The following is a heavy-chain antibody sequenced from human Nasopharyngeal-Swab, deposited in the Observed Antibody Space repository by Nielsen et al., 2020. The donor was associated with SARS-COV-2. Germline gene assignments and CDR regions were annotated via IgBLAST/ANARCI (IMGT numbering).Heavy chain of an antibody. J-gene: IGHJ4*02. V-gene: IGHV3-30*14. CDR2: ISYDGSNK. CDR1: GFTFSSYA. Sequence: GGSLRLSCAASGFTFSSYAMHWVRQAPGKGLEWVAVISYDGSNKYYADSVKGRFTISRDNSKNTLYLQMNSLRAEDTAVYYCARDVAAAGYYFDYWGQGTLVTVSS. D-gene: IGHD6-13*01. CDR3: ARDVAAAGYYFDY.